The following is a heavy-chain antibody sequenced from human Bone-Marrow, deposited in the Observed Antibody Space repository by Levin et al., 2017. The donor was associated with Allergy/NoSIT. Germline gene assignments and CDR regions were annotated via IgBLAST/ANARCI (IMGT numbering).Heavy chain of an antibody. CDR3: ARPSLMAWDYFDL. V-gene: IGHV2-70*04. D-gene: IGHD5-24*01. CDR2: IDWDGVT. CDR1: GFSLTRSGER. J-gene: IGHJ4*02. Sequence: SGPTLVKATQTVTLTCTLSGFSLTRSGERVAWIRQPPGRALEWLARIDWDGVTFYSPFLRTRLTISKDTSKNQVVLTMTNMDPADTGTYYCARPSLMAWDYFDLWGQGTLVTVSS.